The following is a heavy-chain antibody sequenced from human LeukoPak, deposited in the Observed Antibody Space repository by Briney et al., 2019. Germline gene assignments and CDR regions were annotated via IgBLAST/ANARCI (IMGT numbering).Heavy chain of an antibody. V-gene: IGHV3-33*01. D-gene: IGHD5-12*01. CDR3: ARDSIVATITRLDY. J-gene: IGHJ4*02. CDR1: GFTFSSYG. CDR2: IWYDGSNK. Sequence: GRSLRLSCAASGFTFSSYGMHWVRQAPGKGLEWVAVIWYDGSNKYYADSVKGRFTISRDNSKNTLYLQMNSLRAEDTAVYYCARDSIVATITRLDYWGQGTLVTVSS.